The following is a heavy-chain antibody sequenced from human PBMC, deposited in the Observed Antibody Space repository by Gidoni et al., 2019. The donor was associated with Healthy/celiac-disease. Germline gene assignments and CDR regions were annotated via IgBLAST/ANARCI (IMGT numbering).Heavy chain of an antibody. CDR1: GGSISSGDYY. D-gene: IGHD5-12*01. Sequence: QVQLQESGPGLVKPSQTLSLTCTVSGGSISSGDYYWSWIRQPPGKGLEWIGYIYYSGSTYYNPSLKSRVTISVDTSKNQFSLKLSSVTAADTAVYYCARVPPLYSGYDFGYYYYYMDVWGKGTTVTVSS. CDR2: IYYSGST. J-gene: IGHJ6*03. CDR3: ARVPPLYSGYDFGYYYYYMDV. V-gene: IGHV4-30-4*01.